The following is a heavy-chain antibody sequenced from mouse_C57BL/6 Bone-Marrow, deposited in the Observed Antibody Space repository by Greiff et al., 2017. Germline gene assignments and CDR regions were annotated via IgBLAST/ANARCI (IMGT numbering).Heavy chain of an antibody. D-gene: IGHD1-1*01. CDR3: ARSYYCNYFDY. V-gene: IGHV1-19*01. J-gene: IGHJ2*01. CDR1: GYTFTDYY. Sequence: VQLQQSGPVLVKPGASVKMSCKASGYTFTDYYMNWVKQSHGKSLEWIGVINPYNGGTSYNQKFKGKATLTVDKSSSTAYMELNSLTSEDSAVYYCARSYYCNYFDYWGQGTTLTVSS. CDR2: INPYNGGT.